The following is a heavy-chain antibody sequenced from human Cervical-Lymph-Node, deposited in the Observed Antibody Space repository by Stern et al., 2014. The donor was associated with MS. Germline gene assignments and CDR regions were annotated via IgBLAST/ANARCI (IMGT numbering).Heavy chain of an antibody. D-gene: IGHD2-8*02. J-gene: IGHJ6*02. Sequence: EVQLVGLGGGVAGPGGALGPSWAAFGFPFEVIAMSGAPQAPGKGLAWATAVNGNGVSTVYAGAVQGRFTISRDNAKNSLYLQMNSLRAEDTALYHCARAFCTGGVCYSFPFYGMDVWGQGTTVTVSS. CDR3: ARAFCTGGVCYSFPFYGMDV. CDR1: GFPFEVIA. V-gene: IGHV3-20*01. CDR2: VNGNGVST.